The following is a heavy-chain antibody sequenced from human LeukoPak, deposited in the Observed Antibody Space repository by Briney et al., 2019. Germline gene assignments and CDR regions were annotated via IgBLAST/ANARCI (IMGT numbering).Heavy chain of an antibody. Sequence: SETLSLTCTVSGGSISSGGYYWSWIRQHPGKGLEWIGYIYYSGSTYYNPSLKSRVTISVDTSKNQFSLKLSSVTAADTAVHYCAREIDYGDAFDIWGQGTMVTVSS. CDR1: GGSISSGGYY. V-gene: IGHV4-31*03. D-gene: IGHD4-17*01. CDR2: IYYSGST. CDR3: AREIDYGDAFDI. J-gene: IGHJ3*02.